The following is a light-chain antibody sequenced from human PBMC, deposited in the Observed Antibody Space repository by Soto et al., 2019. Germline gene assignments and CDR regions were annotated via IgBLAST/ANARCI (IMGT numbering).Light chain of an antibody. CDR2: GTS. J-gene: IGKJ5*01. CDR1: QSVSSY. Sequence: IQITQSPSSLYLSPGDRVTLSCRASQSVSSYVAWYQQKPGQAPRLLIYGTSIRASGIPARFSGSGSGTDFTLTISSLDPEDFAVYYCQQRSNRPLTFGQGTRLEI. V-gene: IGKV3-11*01. CDR3: QQRSNRPLT.